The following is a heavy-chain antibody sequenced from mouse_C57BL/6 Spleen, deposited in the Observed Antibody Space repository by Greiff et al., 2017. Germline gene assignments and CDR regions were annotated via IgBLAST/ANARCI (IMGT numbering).Heavy chain of an antibody. J-gene: IGHJ4*01. Sequence: QVQLKQSGPELVKPGASVKISCKASGYSFTSYYIHWVKQRPGQGLEWIGWIYPGSGNTKYNEKFKGKATLTADTSSSTAYMQLSSLTSEDSAVYYCAGTTVVATRAMDYWGQGTSVTVSS. V-gene: IGHV1-66*01. CDR1: GYSFTSYY. CDR3: AGTTVVATRAMDY. CDR2: IYPGSGNT. D-gene: IGHD1-1*01.